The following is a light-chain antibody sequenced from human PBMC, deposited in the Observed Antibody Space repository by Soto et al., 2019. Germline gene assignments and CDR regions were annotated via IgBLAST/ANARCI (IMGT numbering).Light chain of an antibody. J-gene: IGKJ1*01. CDR1: QSISSW. CDR3: QQYNSYSLT. V-gene: IGKV1-5*03. CDR2: KAS. Sequence: DIQMPQSPSTLCASVGDRVTITCRASQSISSWLAWYQQKPGKAPKLLIYKASSLESGLPSRFSGSGSGSEFTLTISSLQPDDFATYYCQQYNSYSLTFGQGTKVDIK.